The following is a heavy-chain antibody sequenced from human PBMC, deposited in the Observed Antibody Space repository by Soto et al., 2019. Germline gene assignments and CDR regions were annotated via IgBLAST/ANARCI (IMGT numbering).Heavy chain of an antibody. CDR2: IYSGGST. D-gene: IGHD3-22*01. CDR3: ARDGYDSSGYYPEYFQH. Sequence: EVQLVESGGGLVQPGGSLRLSCAASGFTVSSNYMSWVRQAPGKGLEWVSIIYSGGSTYYADSVKGRFTMSRDNSKNTLYLQMNSLRAEYTAVYYCARDGYDSSGYYPEYFQHWGQGTLVTVSS. CDR1: GFTVSSNY. J-gene: IGHJ1*01. V-gene: IGHV3-66*01.